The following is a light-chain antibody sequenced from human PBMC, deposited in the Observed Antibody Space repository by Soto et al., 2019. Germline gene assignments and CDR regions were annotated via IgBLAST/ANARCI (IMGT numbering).Light chain of an antibody. CDR3: QHYNSYPEA. CDR1: QTISSW. V-gene: IGKV1-5*03. J-gene: IGKJ1*01. CDR2: KAS. Sequence: DIQMTQSPSTLSGSVGDRVTLTCRASQTISSWLAWYQQKPGKAPRLLIYKASTLKSGVPARFSGSGSGTEFTLTISSLQPDDFAAYYCQHYNSYPEAFGQGTKVELK.